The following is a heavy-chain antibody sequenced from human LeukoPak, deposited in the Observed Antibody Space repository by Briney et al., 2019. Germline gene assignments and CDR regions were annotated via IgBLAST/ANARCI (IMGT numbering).Heavy chain of an antibody. CDR1: GGSISSSSYY. CDR2: IYYSGST. CDR3: AGGESSGWYVPYYFDY. J-gene: IGHJ4*02. V-gene: IGHV4-39*07. Sequence: PSETLSLTCTVSGGSISSSSYYWGWIRQPPGKGLEWIGSIYYSGSTYYNPSLKSRVTISVDTSKNQFSLKLSSVTAADTAVYYCAGGESSGWYVPYYFDYWGQGTLVTVSS. D-gene: IGHD6-19*01.